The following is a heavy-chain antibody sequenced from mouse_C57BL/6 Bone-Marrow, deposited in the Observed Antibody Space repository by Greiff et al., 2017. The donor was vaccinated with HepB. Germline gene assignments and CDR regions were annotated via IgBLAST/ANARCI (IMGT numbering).Heavy chain of an antibody. CDR1: GYTFTSYW. Sequence: QVQLQQPGAELVKPGASVKLSCKASGYTFTSYWMHWVKQRPGQGLEWIGMIHPNSGSTNYNEKFKSKATLTVDKSSSTAYMQLSSLTSEDSAVYYCARIPYGSLYYFDYWGQGTTLTVSP. CDR2: IHPNSGST. D-gene: IGHD1-1*01. V-gene: IGHV1-64*01. CDR3: ARIPYGSLYYFDY. J-gene: IGHJ2*01.